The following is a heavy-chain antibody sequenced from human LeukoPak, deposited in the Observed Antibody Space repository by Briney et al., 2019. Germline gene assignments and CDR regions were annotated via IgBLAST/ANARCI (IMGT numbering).Heavy chain of an antibody. V-gene: IGHV1-69*13. CDR3: ARSSSWRIGYFDY. D-gene: IGHD6-13*01. CDR1: GGTFSSYA. Sequence: GASVKVSCKASGGTFSSYAISWVRQAPGQGLEWMGGIIPIFGTANYAQKFQGRVTIIADESTSTAYMELSSLRSEDTAVYYCARSSSWRIGYFDYWGQGTLVTVSS. CDR2: IIPIFGTA. J-gene: IGHJ4*02.